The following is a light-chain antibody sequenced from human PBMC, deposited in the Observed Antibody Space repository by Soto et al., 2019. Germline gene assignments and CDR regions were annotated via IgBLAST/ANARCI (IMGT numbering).Light chain of an antibody. CDR3: SSYTTSSTSVV. Sequence: QSVLTQPASVSGSPGQSITISCTGTSSDVGGYNYVSWYQQHPGKAPKLLIYEVNNRPSAVSNRFSGSKSGNTASLTISGLQAEDEADYYCSSYTTSSTSVVFGGGTKVTVL. V-gene: IGLV2-14*01. CDR1: SSDVGGYNY. J-gene: IGLJ2*01. CDR2: EVN.